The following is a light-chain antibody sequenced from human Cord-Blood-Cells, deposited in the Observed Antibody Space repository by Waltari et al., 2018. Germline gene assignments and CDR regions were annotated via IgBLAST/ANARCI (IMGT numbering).Light chain of an antibody. Sequence: EIVLTQSPATLSLSPGERATLSCRASQSVSSYLAWYQQKPGQAPRLLIYDASNRATGIPARFSGSGSGTDVTLTISSLEPEDFAVYYCQQRSNSFGGGTKVEIK. J-gene: IGKJ4*02. V-gene: IGKV3-11*01. CDR3: QQRSNS. CDR1: QSVSSY. CDR2: DAS.